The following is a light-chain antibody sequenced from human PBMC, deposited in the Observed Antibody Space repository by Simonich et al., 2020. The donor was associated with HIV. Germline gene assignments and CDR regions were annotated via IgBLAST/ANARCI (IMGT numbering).Light chain of an antibody. V-gene: IGKV1-5*03. CDR1: QNIRSW. J-gene: IGKJ2*01. Sequence: DIQMTQSPSTLSAPVGDRVTITCRASQNIRSWLAWYQQKPGKAPKLLIYQASSLESGVPSRFSGSGSGTEFTLTIRSLQPDDFATYYCQQYNSYSYTFGQGTKLEIK. CDR3: QQYNSYSYT. CDR2: QAS.